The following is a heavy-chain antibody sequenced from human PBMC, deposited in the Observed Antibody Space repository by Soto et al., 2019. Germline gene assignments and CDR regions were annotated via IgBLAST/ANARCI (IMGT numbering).Heavy chain of an antibody. V-gene: IGHV3-23*01. D-gene: IGHD3-3*01. CDR3: AKQPYYDFWRGYNYGMDV. CDR1: GFTFSNYA. J-gene: IGHJ6*02. Sequence: EVQLLESGGGLVQPGGSLRLSCAASGFTFSNYAMSWVRQAPGEGLEWVSGISGSGGSTYYADSVKGRFTISRDNSKNTLYLPMNSLRAEDTAVYYCAKQPYYDFWRGYNYGMDVWGQGTTVTVS. CDR2: ISGSGGST.